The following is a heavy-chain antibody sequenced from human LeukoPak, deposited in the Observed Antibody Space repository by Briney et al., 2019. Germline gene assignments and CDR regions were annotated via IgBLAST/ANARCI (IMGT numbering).Heavy chain of an antibody. D-gene: IGHD3-10*01. CDR3: AKDELWFGELLPFDY. Sequence: PGESLRLSCAASGFTVSSYGMHWVRQAPGKGLEWVAFIRYHGSNKYYADSVKGRFTISRDNSKNTLYLQMNSLRAEDTAVYYCAKDELWFGELLPFDYWGQGTLVTVSS. CDR2: IRYHGSNK. CDR1: GFTVSSYG. J-gene: IGHJ4*02. V-gene: IGHV3-30*02.